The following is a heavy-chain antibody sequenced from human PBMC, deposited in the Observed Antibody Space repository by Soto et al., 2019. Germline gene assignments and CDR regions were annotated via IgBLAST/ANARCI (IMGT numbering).Heavy chain of an antibody. Sequence: ASVKVSCKASGYTFTSYAMHWVRQAPGQRLEWMGWINAGNGNTKYSQKFQGRVTITRDTSASTAYMELSSLRSEDTAVYYCERSDIVVVPARAYAFDIWGQGTMVTVSS. CDR3: ERSDIVVVPARAYAFDI. D-gene: IGHD2-2*01. CDR2: INAGNGNT. CDR1: GYTFTSYA. V-gene: IGHV1-3*01. J-gene: IGHJ3*02.